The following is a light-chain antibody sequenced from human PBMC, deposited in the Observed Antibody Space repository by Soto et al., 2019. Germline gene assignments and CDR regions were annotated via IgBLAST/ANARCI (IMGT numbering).Light chain of an antibody. V-gene: IGLV2-14*03. CDR2: EVS. J-gene: IGLJ1*01. CDR1: SSDVGGYNF. CDR3: SSYTTSSTVV. Sequence: QSALIQPASVFGSPGQSITISCTGTSSDVGGYNFVSWYQQHPGKAPKLMIYEVSNRPSGVSNRFSGSKSGNTASLTISGLQPEDEADYYCSSYTTSSTVVFGTGTKVTVL.